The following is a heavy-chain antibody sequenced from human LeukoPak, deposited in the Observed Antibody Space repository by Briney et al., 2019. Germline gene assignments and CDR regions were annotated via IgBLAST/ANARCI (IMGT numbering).Heavy chain of an antibody. CDR3: ARTFDY. CDR2: IYTSGTT. CDR1: GGSISSGSYY. Sequence: RSSETLSLTCTVSGGSISSGSYYWSWIRQPAGKGLEGIGRIYTSGTTNYNPSLKSRVTISVDTSKNQFSLKLSSVTAADTAVYYCARTFDYWGQGTLVTVSS. J-gene: IGHJ4*02. V-gene: IGHV4-61*02.